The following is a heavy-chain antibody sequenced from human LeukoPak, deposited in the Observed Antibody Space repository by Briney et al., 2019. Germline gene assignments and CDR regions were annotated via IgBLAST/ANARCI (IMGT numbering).Heavy chain of an antibody. CDR2: ISAYNGNT. CDR1: GYTFTSYG. J-gene: IGHJ6*03. CDR3: ARVLGGSGSYYKGGDYYYYMDV. Sequence: GASVKVSCKASGYTFTSYGISWVRQAPGQGLEWMGWISAYNGNTNYAQKLQGRVTMTTDTSTSTAYMELRSLRSDDTAVYYCARVLGGSGSYYKGGDYYYYMDVWGKGTTVTVSS. V-gene: IGHV1-18*01. D-gene: IGHD3-10*01.